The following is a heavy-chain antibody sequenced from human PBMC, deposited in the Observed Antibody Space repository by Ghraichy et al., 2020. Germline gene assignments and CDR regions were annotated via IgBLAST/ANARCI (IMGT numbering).Heavy chain of an antibody. CDR3: ARTGRYYGDYEDYFDY. V-gene: IGHV4-61*01. CDR2: IYYSGST. CDR1: GGSVSSGSYY. D-gene: IGHD4-17*01. Sequence: SETLPLTCTVSGGSVSSGSYYWSWIRQPPGKGLEWIGYIYYSGSTNYNPSLKSRVTISVDTSKNQFSLKLSSVTAADTAVYYCARTGRYYGDYEDYFDYWGQGTLVTVSS. J-gene: IGHJ4*02.